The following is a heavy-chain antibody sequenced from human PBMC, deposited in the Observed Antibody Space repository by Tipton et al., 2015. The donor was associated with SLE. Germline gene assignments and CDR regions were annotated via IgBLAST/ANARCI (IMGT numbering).Heavy chain of an antibody. D-gene: IGHD6-19*01. CDR1: GGSVSSGSYY. J-gene: IGHJ4*02. Sequence: LRLSCTVSGGSVSSGSYYWSWIRQPPGKGLEWIGYIYYSGSTNYNPSLKSRVTISVDTSKNQFSLKLSSVTAADTAVYYCARGGDSSGWSFDYWGQGTLVTVSS. CDR2: IYYSGST. V-gene: IGHV4-61*01. CDR3: ARGGDSSGWSFDY.